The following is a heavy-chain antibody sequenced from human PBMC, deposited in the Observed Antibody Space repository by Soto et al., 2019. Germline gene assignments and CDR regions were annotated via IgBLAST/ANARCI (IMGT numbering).Heavy chain of an antibody. CDR2: ISGSGDST. CDR3: AKDQINRIVGASDAFDI. V-gene: IGHV3-23*01. D-gene: IGHD1-26*01. Sequence: GGSLRLSCAASGFSFNNYVMNWVRQAPGTGLEWVSAISGSGDSTYFADSVKGRFTISRDNSKNTLYLQMNSLRAEDTAVYYCAKDQINRIVGASDAFDIWGQGTLVTVSS. CDR1: GFSFNNYV. J-gene: IGHJ3*02.